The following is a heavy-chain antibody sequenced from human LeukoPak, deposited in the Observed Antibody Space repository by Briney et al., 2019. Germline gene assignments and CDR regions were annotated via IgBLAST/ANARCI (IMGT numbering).Heavy chain of an antibody. V-gene: IGHV4-4*07. CDR1: GGSINNHY. Sequence: SETLSLTCTVSGGSINNHYWSWIRQPPGKGLEWIGLIYTRGSTNYNPSLKSRVTMSVDTSKNQFSLTLSSVTAADTAVYYCARHRIESTKSDNYWFDPWGQGTLVTVSS. CDR2: IYTRGST. D-gene: IGHD1-14*01. CDR3: ARHRIESTKSDNYWFDP. J-gene: IGHJ5*02.